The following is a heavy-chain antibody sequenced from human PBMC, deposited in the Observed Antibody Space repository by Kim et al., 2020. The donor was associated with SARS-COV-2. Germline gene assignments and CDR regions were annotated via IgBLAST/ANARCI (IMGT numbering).Heavy chain of an antibody. Sequence: GGSLRLSCAASGFTFSNYAMSWVRQAPGKGLEWVSGISISADTTYYADSVKGRFTISRDNSKNTVYLQMNGLRAEDTALYYCAKNLGRATAASYYFDYWGQGTLVTVSS. CDR3: AKNLGRATAASYYFDY. CDR2: ISISADTT. D-gene: IGHD6-13*01. V-gene: IGHV3-23*01. J-gene: IGHJ4*02. CDR1: GFTFSNYA.